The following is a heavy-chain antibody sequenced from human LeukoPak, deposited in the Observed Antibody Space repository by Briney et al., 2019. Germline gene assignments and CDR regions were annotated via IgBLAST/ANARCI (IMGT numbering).Heavy chain of an antibody. CDR1: GFTFSSYN. V-gene: IGHV3-21*01. D-gene: IGHD3-10*01. Sequence: GGSLRLSCAASGFTFSSYNMNWVRQAPGKGLEWVSSISSSGTYIYYADSMKGRFTISRDNAKNSLYLQMNSLRAEDTAVYYCARRGVKRNWFDPWGQGTLVTVSS. J-gene: IGHJ5*02. CDR3: ARRGVKRNWFDP. CDR2: ISSSGTYI.